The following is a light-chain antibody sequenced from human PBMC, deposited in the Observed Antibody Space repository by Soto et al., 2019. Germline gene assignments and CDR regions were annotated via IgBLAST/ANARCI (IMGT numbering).Light chain of an antibody. Sequence: DIQMTQFPSTLSASVGDRVTITCRASQSISSWLAWYQQKPGKAPNLLIYKASSLESGVPSRFSGSGSGTEFTLTISSLQPDDFAIYYCQQYKSYSSLTFGGGTKVEIK. CDR2: KAS. J-gene: IGKJ4*01. CDR1: QSISSW. CDR3: QQYKSYSSLT. V-gene: IGKV1-5*03.